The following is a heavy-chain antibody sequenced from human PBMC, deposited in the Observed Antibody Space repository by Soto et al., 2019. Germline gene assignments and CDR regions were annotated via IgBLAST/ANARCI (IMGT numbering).Heavy chain of an antibody. J-gene: IGHJ5*02. V-gene: IGHV3-30*18. CDR3: AKGDHYDILTGYYLA. D-gene: IGHD3-9*01. CDR2: ISYDGSNK. CDR1: GFTFSSYG. Sequence: GGSLRLSCAASGFTFSSYGMHWVRQAPGKGLEWVAVISYDGSNKYYADSVKGRFTISRDNSKNTLYLQMNSLRAEDTAVYYCAKGDHYDILTGYYLAWGQGTLVTVSS.